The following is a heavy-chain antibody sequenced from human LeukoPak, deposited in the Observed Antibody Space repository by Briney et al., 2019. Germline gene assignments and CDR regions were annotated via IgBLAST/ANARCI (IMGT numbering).Heavy chain of an antibody. CDR1: GGSISSSSYY. CDR3: ASTMSGSFDFDY. Sequence: SETLSLTCTVSGGSISSSSYYWGWIRQPPGKGLEWIGSIYYSGSTYYNPSLKSRVTISVDTSKNQFSLKLSSVTAADTAVYYCASTMSGSFDFDYWGQGTLVTVSS. D-gene: IGHD1-26*01. V-gene: IGHV4-39*01. J-gene: IGHJ4*02. CDR2: IYYSGST.